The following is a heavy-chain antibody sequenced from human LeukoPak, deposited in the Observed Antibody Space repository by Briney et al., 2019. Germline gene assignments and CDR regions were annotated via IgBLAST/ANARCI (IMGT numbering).Heavy chain of an antibody. Sequence: GGSLRLSCAASGFTVSSNYMSWVRQAPGKGLEWVSVIYSGGSTYYADSVKGRFNLSRDNSKTTLYLQMNSLRAEETAVDYFARAGYSSGWYGGNWFDPWGQGTLVTVSS. D-gene: IGHD6-19*01. V-gene: IGHV3-53*01. CDR1: GFTVSSNY. CDR2: IYSGGST. J-gene: IGHJ5*02. CDR3: ARAGYSSGWYGGNWFDP.